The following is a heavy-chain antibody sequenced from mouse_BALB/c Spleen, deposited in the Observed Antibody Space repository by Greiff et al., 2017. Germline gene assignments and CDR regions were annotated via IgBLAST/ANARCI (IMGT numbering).Heavy chain of an antibody. J-gene: IGHJ3*01. D-gene: IGHD3-1*01. CDR1: GDSITSGY. V-gene: IGHV3-8*02. CDR2: ISYSGST. Sequence: EVQLQESGPSLVKPSQTLSLTCSVTGDSITSGYWNWIRKFPGNKLEYMGYISYSGSTYYNPSLKSRISITRDTSKNQYYLQLNSVTTEDTATYYCAREGSSGSWFAYWGQGTLVTVSA. CDR3: AREGSSGSWFAY.